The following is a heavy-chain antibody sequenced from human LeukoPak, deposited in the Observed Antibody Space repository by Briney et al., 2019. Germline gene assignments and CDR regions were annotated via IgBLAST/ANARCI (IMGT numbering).Heavy chain of an antibody. Sequence: SETLSLTCTVSGGSISSYYWSWIRQPPGKGLEWIGYIYYSGSTNYNPSLKSRVTISVDTSKNQFSLKLSSVTAADTAEYYCAAHLWFGELFSWFDPWGQGTLVTVSS. V-gene: IGHV4-59*01. D-gene: IGHD3-10*01. CDR3: AAHLWFGELFSWFDP. CDR1: GGSISSYY. CDR2: IYYSGST. J-gene: IGHJ5*02.